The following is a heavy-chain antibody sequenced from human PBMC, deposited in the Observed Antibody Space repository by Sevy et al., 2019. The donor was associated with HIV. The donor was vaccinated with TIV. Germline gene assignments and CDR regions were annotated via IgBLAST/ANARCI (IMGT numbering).Heavy chain of an antibody. J-gene: IGHJ4*02. D-gene: IGHD3-16*01. V-gene: IGHV3-30*04. CDR1: GFTFSDYR. Sequence: GSLRLSCAASGFTFSDYRMHWVRQAPGKGLEWVAVISYDGRNNKYNADSVKGRFTISRDNSKNTVYLQMNSLRAEDTALYYCARDRGEILSSTFDYWGQGTLVTVSS. CDR2: ISYDGRNNK. CDR3: ARDRGEILSSTFDY.